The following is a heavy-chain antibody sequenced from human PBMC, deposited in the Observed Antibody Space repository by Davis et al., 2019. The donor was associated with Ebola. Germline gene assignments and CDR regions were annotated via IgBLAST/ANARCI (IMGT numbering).Heavy chain of an antibody. Sequence: HTGGSLRLSCAASGFTFSSYWMHWVRQAPGKGLVWVSRINSDGSSTSYADSVKGRFTISRDNAKNSLYLQMNSLRAEDTAVYYCARSGGWTRKYYYYGMDVWGQGTTVTVSS. CDR3: ARSGGWTRKYYYYGMDV. CDR1: GFTFSSYW. J-gene: IGHJ6*02. CDR2: INSDGSST. V-gene: IGHV3-74*01. D-gene: IGHD3-10*01.